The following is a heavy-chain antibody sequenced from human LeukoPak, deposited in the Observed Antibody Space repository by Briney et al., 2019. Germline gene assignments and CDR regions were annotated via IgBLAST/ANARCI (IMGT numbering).Heavy chain of an antibody. D-gene: IGHD5-18*01. V-gene: IGHV3-30-3*01. J-gene: IGHJ4*02. CDR1: GFTFSTYA. CDR3: ARVLSPRYSYGYNY. CDR2: ISDDGNNK. Sequence: GGSLRLSCAASGFTFSTYAVHWVRQAPGKGLEWVALISDDGNNKFYADSVKGRFTISRDNSKNTLYLQMRSTLYLQMNSLRVEDTAVYYCARVLSPRYSYGYNYWGQGTLVTVSS.